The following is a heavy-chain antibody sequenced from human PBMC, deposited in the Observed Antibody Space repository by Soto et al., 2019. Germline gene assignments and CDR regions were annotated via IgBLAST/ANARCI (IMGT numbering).Heavy chain of an antibody. D-gene: IGHD1-1*01. V-gene: IGHV4-31*01. CDR1: GGSVSRGGYY. Sequence: QVQLQESGPGLVKPSQTLSLTCSVSGGSVSRGGYYWSWIRQLPGKGLEWIGYVYATGSTLYNPSLKSEVTMSMDTSQIQFSLKLNSATAADTAVYYCVRERNDSWPTMGFDYWGQGSRVTVSS. CDR2: VYATGST. CDR3: VRERNDSWPTMGFDY. J-gene: IGHJ4*02.